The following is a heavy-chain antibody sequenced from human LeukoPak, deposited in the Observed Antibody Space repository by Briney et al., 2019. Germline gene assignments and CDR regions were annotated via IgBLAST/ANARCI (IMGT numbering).Heavy chain of an antibody. CDR2: INPNSGGT. CDR1: GYTFTGYY. V-gene: IGHV1-2*02. D-gene: IGHD2-15*01. Sequence: GGSLRLSCAASGYTFTGYYMHWVRQAPGQGLEWMGWINPNSGGTNYAQKFQGRVTMTRDTSISTAYMELSRLRSDDTAVYYCARCSGGSCYCVYWGQGTLVTVPS. J-gene: IGHJ4*02. CDR3: ARCSGGSCYCVY.